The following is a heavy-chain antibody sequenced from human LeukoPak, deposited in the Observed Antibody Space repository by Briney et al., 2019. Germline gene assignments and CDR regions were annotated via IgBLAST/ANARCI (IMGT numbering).Heavy chain of an antibody. J-gene: IGHJ6*03. CDR1: GYTFTSYD. CDR2: MNPNSGNT. V-gene: IGHV1-8*03. CDR3: AIGYYNMVRGVVVYYMDV. Sequence: ASVKVSCKASGYTFTSYDINWVRQATGQGLEWMGWMNPNSGNTGYAQKFQGRVTITRNTSISTAYMELSSLRSEDTAGYYCAIGYYNMVRGVVVYYMDVWRKGTTVTVCS. D-gene: IGHD3-10*01.